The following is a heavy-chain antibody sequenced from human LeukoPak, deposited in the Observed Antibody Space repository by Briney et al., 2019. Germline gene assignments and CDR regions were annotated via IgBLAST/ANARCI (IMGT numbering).Heavy chain of an antibody. CDR3: ARGFLEWLYPFDY. CDR2: ISWNSGSI. Sequence: GGSMRLSCAASGFTFDDYAMHWVRQAPGKGLEWVSGISWNSGSIGYADSVKGRFTISRDNAKNSLYLQMNSLRAEDTALYYCARGFLEWLYPFDYWGQGTLVTVSS. D-gene: IGHD3-3*01. J-gene: IGHJ4*02. CDR1: GFTFDDYA. V-gene: IGHV3-9*01.